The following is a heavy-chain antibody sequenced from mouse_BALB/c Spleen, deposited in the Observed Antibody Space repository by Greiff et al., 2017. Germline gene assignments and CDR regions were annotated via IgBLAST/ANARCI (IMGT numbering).Heavy chain of an antibody. CDR3: TRGEYDGSSYGLAY. D-gene: IGHD1-1*01. J-gene: IGHJ3*01. CDR1: GYSFTSYW. CDR2: IYPVNSDT. V-gene: IGHV1-5*01. Sequence: VQLKESGTVLARPGASVKMSCKASGYSFTSYWMHWVKQRPGQGLEWIGAIYPVNSDTSYNQKFKGKAKLTAVTSASTAYMELSSLTNEDSAVYYCTRGEYDGSSYGLAYWGQGTLVTVSA.